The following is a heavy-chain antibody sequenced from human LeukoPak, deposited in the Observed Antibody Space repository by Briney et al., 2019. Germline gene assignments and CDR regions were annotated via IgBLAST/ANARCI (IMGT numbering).Heavy chain of an antibody. D-gene: IGHD3-3*02. J-gene: IGHJ6*03. Sequence: PSETLSLTCTVSGYSISNGYYWGWIRQPPGKGLEWVGSISHRGSTYYNPSLRSRITISVDTSKNQFSLKLSSVTAADTAVYYCARHPRLAVSSADYYYYYMDVWGKGTTVTISS. CDR2: ISHRGST. CDR1: GYSISNGYY. CDR3: ARHPRLAVSSADYYYYYMDV. V-gene: IGHV4-38-2*02.